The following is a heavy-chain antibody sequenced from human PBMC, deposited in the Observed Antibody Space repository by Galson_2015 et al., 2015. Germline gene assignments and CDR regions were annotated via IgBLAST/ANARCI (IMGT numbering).Heavy chain of an antibody. V-gene: IGHV3-11*06. CDR3: ARVHRNVVPAAIGCYYYGMDV. D-gene: IGHD2-2*01. J-gene: IGHJ6*02. Sequence: SLRLSCAASGFSFSDYYMHWVRQAPGKGLEWVSYISSSSSYTNYADSVKGRFTISRDNAKNSLYLQMNSLRAEDTAVCYCARVHRNVVPAAIGCYYYGMDVWGQGTTVTVSS. CDR1: GFSFSDYY. CDR2: ISSSSSYT.